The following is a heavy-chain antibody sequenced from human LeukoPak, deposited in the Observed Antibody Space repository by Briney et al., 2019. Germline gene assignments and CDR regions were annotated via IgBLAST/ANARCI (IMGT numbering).Heavy chain of an antibody. D-gene: IGHD5-18*01. CDR1: GVIISSSSAY. J-gene: IGHJ4*02. Sequence: AETLSLTCAASGVIISSSSAYWGRLRPPPGKELEWIGIIYYSKNTYYNPSLKSRVTISADTSKNQFSLSLGCVSGTDTAVYYCVSPRGFSYGYFDYWGGGTLVTVSS. CDR2: IYYSKNT. V-gene: IGHV4-39*01. CDR3: VSPRGFSYGYFDY.